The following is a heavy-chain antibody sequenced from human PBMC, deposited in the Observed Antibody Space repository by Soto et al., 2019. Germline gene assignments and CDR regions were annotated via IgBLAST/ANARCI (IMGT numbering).Heavy chain of an antibody. J-gene: IGHJ5*02. D-gene: IGHD3-3*01. CDR1: GGSFSGYY. V-gene: IGHV4-34*01. CDR3: ARAMFAWSGYNNWFDP. Sequence: SETLSLTCAVSGGSFSGYYWSWIRQPPGKGLEWIGEINHSGSTNYNPSLKSRVTISVDTSKNHFSLKLSSVTAADTAVYYCARAMFAWSGYNNWFDPWGQGTLVTVSS. CDR2: INHSGST.